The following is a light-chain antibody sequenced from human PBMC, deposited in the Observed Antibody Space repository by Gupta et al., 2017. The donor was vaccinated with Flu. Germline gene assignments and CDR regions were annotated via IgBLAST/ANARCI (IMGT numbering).Light chain of an antibody. Sequence: GQTATITCSGDAFPNQYAAWYQQKPAQEPVWVILYDIERPSGITARFLCGASGANVTSLISGVRAEDEADDYCRSVDTSGGNVVFGGGTKLTVL. J-gene: IGLJ2*01. V-gene: IGLV3-25*03. CDR2: YDI. CDR3: RSVDTSGGNVV. CDR1: AFPNQY.